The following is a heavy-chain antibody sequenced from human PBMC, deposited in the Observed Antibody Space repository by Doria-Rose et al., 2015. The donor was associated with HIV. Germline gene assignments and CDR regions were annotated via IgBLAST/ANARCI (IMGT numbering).Heavy chain of an antibody. CDR3: ARDRGDY. CDR1: GDSIHNFY. CDR2: IYSTGST. V-gene: IGHV4-4*07. J-gene: IGHJ4*02. Sequence: QVQLQESGPGLVKPSETLSLTCTVSGDSIHNFYWTWVRQAGGKGLEWIGRIYSTGSTNYNPALQSRVTISIETPRSQSSLSLRSVTAADTAFYFCARDRGDYWGQGALVTVTS.